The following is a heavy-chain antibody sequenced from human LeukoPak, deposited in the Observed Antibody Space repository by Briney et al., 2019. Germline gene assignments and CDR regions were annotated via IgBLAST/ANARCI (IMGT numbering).Heavy chain of an antibody. V-gene: IGHV3-21*04. J-gene: IGHJ4*02. CDR3: ASSRAEYYDSSGYYYSVDRKGYYFDY. CDR2: ISSSSSYI. CDR1: GFTFSNAW. D-gene: IGHD3-22*01. Sequence: GGSLRLSCAASGFTFSNAWMSWVRQAPGKGLEWVSSISSSSSYIYYADSVKGRFTISRDNAKNSLYLQMNSLRAEDTAVYYCASSRAEYYDSSGYYYSVDRKGYYFDYWGQGALVTVSS.